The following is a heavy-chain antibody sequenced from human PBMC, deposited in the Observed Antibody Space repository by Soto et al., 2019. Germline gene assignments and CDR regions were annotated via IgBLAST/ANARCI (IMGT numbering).Heavy chain of an antibody. V-gene: IGHV3-48*01. Sequence: DVQLVESGGGLVQPGGSLRLSCAASGFTFSRYSMNWVRQAPGKGLEWVSYISTSSGTIYYADSVKGRFTISRDNAKNSLYLQMNSLRAEDTAVYYCVREFGGDYLNNWFDPWGQGTLVTVSS. CDR1: GFTFSRYS. J-gene: IGHJ5*02. CDR3: VREFGGDYLNNWFDP. CDR2: ISTSSGTI. D-gene: IGHD4-17*01.